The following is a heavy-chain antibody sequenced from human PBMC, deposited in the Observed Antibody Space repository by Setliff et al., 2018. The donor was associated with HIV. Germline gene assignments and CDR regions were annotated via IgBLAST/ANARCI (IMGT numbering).Heavy chain of an antibody. V-gene: IGHV4-4*07. CDR2: IYTSGST. CDR3: ARDLPELTGRSFDP. D-gene: IGHD7-27*01. CDR1: GGSISGYF. J-gene: IGHJ5*02. Sequence: TSETLSLTCNVSGGSISGYFWTWIRQPAVKGLEWIGRIYTSGSTNYNPSLKSRLRMSIDTSKNHFSLRLTSVTAADTAVYYWARDLPELTGRSFDPWGQGIQVTVSS.